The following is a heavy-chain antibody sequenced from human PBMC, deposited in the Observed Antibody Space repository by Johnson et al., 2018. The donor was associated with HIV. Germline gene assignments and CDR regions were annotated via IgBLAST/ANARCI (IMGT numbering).Heavy chain of an antibody. J-gene: IGHJ3*01. V-gene: IGHV3-30*02. Sequence: VQLVESGGGLAQPGASLRLSCEVSGFDFSKYGMHWVRQAPNKGLEWVAFIWYDGSKATYADSVNGRFTVSRDNSKDTLYLQMSSLRLEDTGVYYCAKVLVGAKALHVWGQGTTVSVSS. D-gene: IGHD1-26*01. CDR1: GFDFSKYG. CDR3: AKVLVGAKALHV. CDR2: IWYDGSKA.